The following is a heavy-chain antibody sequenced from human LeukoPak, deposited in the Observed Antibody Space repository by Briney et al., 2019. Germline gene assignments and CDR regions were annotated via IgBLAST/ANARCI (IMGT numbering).Heavy chain of an antibody. D-gene: IGHD1-14*01. CDR3: ARSRPVLYYYYYYMDV. CDR2: INHSGST. Sequence: SETLSLTCAVYGGSFSGYYWSWIRQPPGKGLEWIGEINHSGSTNYNPSLKSRVTISVDTSKNQFSLKLSSVTAADTAVYYCARSRPVLYYYYYYMDVWGKGTTVTVSS. J-gene: IGHJ6*03. V-gene: IGHV4-34*01. CDR1: GGSFSGYY.